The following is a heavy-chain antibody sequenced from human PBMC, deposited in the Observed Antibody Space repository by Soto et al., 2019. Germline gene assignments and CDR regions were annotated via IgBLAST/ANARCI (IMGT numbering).Heavy chain of an antibody. CDR2: IYHNGNT. CDR1: GGSTRSGDNY. D-gene: IGHD3-10*01. Sequence: PSETLSLTCTVSGGSTRSGDNYWSWIRQPPGKGLEWIGYIYHNGNTYYNPSLKSRVTMSVDTSKNQFSLKLSSVTAADTAVYYCARRNYGSGSYYYWGQGILVTVS. V-gene: IGHV4-30-4*01. J-gene: IGHJ4*02. CDR3: ARRNYGSGSYYY.